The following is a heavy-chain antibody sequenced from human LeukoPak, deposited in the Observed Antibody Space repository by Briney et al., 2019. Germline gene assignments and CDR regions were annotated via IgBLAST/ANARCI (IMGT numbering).Heavy chain of an antibody. V-gene: IGHV3-33*06. Sequence: PGRSLRLSCAASGFTFSSYGMHWVRQAPGKGLEWVAVIWYDGSNKYYADSVKGRFTISRDNSKNTLYLQMNSLRAEDTAVYYCAKSHSGWYSFDYWGQGALVTVSS. CDR2: IWYDGSNK. CDR1: GFTFSSYG. J-gene: IGHJ4*02. CDR3: AKSHSGWYSFDY. D-gene: IGHD6-19*01.